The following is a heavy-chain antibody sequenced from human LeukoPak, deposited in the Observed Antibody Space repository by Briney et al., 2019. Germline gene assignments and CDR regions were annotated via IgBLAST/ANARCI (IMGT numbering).Heavy chain of an antibody. CDR3: ARALFHLGYCSSTSCASNWFDP. Sequence: SETLSLTCTVSGYSISSGYYWGWIRQPPGKGLEWIGSIYHSGSTYYNPSLKSRVTISVDTSKNQFSLKLSSVTAADTAVYYCARALFHLGYCSSTSCASNWFDPWGRGTLVTVSS. CDR1: GYSISSGYY. CDR2: IYHSGST. J-gene: IGHJ5*02. V-gene: IGHV4-38-2*02. D-gene: IGHD2-2*01.